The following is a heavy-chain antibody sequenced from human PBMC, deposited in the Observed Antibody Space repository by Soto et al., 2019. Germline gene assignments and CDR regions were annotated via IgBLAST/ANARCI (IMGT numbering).Heavy chain of an antibody. J-gene: IGHJ4*02. Sequence: EVQLLESGGGLVQPGGSLRLSCAASGFTFSSYAMSWVRQAPGKGLEWVSAISGSGGSTYYADSVKGRFTISRDNSKNTPYLQMNSLRAEDSAVYYCAKAGYYDYIWGSYSHFDYWGQGTLVTVSS. D-gene: IGHD3-16*01. CDR1: GFTFSSYA. CDR2: ISGSGGST. V-gene: IGHV3-23*01. CDR3: AKAGYYDYIWGSYSHFDY.